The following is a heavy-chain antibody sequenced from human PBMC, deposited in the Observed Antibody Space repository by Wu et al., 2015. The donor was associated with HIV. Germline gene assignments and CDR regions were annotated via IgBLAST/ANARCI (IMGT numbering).Heavy chain of an antibody. CDR2: MNPNSGNT. D-gene: IGHD1/OR15-1a*01. J-gene: IGHJ4*02. Sequence: QLQLVQSGAEVKKPGASVKVSCKASGYTFTRYDINWVRQATGQGLEWMGWMNPNSGNTGYAQKFQGRVTMTRNTSISTAYMELSSLRSEDTAVYYCARDSERYNWNNKRLEYWGQGTLLTVSS. V-gene: IGHV1-8*01. CDR1: GYTFTRYD. CDR3: ARDSERYNWNNKRLEY.